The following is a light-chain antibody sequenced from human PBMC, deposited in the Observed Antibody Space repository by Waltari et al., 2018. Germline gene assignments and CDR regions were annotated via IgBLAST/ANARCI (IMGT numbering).Light chain of an antibody. CDR2: GNS. J-gene: IGLJ3*02. CDR1: RSNIGTNYV. CDR3: QSYDSSLTVVV. Sequence: QSVLTQSPSVSRAPGQGVTISCTRSRSNIGTNYVHWYQQLPGAAPKLLIYGNSNRPSGVPDRFSGSKSGTSASLAITGLQAEDEADYFCQSYDSSLTVVVFGGRTKLTVL. V-gene: IGLV1-40*01.